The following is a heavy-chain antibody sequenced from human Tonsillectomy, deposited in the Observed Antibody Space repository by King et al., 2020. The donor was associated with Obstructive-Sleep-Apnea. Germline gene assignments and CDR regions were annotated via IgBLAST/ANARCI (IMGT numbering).Heavy chain of an antibody. V-gene: IGHV4-59*01. Sequence: VQLQESGPGLVKPSETLSLTCTVSGGSISSYYWSWIRQPPGKGLEWIGYIYYSGGTNYNPSLKSRVTISVDTSKNQFSLKLSSVTAADTAVYYCARDNWVNWFEPWGQGTLGTVS. CDR1: GGSISSYY. J-gene: IGHJ5*02. CDR3: ARDNWVNWFEP. CDR2: IYYSGGT. D-gene: IGHD1-1*01.